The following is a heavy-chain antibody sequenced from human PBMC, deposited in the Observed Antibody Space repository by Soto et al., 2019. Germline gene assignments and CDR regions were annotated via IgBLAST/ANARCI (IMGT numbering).Heavy chain of an antibody. D-gene: IGHD4-17*01. Sequence: GGSLRLSCATSGFTFSSYGMHWVRQAPGKGLEWVAVISYDGRNKCYADAVKGRFTISRDNSKNTLYLQMNSLKTDDTAVYYCAILSTVTTSTSDYWGQGTLVTVSS. CDR3: AILSTVTTSTSDY. J-gene: IGHJ4*02. V-gene: IGHV3-30*03. CDR2: ISYDGRNK. CDR1: GFTFSSYG.